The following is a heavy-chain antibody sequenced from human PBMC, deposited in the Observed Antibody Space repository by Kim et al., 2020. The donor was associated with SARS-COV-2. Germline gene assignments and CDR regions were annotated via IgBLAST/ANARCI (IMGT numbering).Heavy chain of an antibody. CDR2: ISWNSGSI. CDR1: GFTFDDYA. CDR3: AKDTNPPRVRGVITFIFWFDA. Sequence: GGSLRLSCAASGFTFDDYAMHWVRQAPGKGLEWVSGISWNSGSIGYADSVKGRFTISRDNAKNSLYLQMNSLRAEDTALYYCAKDTNPPRVRGVITFIFWFDAWGQGTLATVSS. V-gene: IGHV3-9*01. J-gene: IGHJ5*02. D-gene: IGHD3-10*01.